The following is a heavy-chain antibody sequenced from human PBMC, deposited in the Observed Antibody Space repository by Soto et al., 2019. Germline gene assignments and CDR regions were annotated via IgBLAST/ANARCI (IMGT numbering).Heavy chain of an antibody. J-gene: IGHJ5*02. CDR3: ARAGGYCGGGSCYPNWFDP. D-gene: IGHD2-15*01. CDR1: GFTFTTYA. CDR2: ITGSGGGT. Sequence: ELQLLESGGGLVQPGGSLRLSCAASGFTFTTYAMSWVRQAPGRGLEWVSAITGSGGGTYYADSVKGRFTISRDNSMNTLHLQMNSLRAEDTAVYYCARAGGYCGGGSCYPNWFDPWVQGTLVTVSS. V-gene: IGHV3-23*01.